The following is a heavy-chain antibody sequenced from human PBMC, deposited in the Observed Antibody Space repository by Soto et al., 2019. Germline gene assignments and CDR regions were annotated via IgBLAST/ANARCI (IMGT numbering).Heavy chain of an antibody. CDR2: IYHSGTT. J-gene: IGHJ4*02. CDR1: GDPMRSNNW. D-gene: IGHD3-22*01. CDR3: ARGGYDSSGYYFRLDY. V-gene: IGHV4-4*02. Sequence: QVQLQESGPGLVKPSGTLSLTCAVSGDPMRSNNWWSWVRQPPGKGLEWIGEIYHSGTTNYNPSLKSRVTISVDKSKNQFSLRLNSVTAADTAFYYCARGGYDSSGYYFRLDYWGQGTLVTVSS.